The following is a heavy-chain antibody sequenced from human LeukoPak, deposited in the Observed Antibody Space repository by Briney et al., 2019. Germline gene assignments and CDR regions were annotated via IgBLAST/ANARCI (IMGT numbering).Heavy chain of an antibody. J-gene: IGHJ3*02. V-gene: IGHV3-53*01. CDR1: GFTVSSNY. CDR2: IYSGGST. D-gene: IGHD3-10*01. CDR3: AREGRDYYGSGSYSDAFDI. Sequence: GGSLRLSCAASGFTVSSNYMSWVRRAPGKGLEWVSVIYSGGSTYYADSVKGRFTISRDNSKNTLYLQMNSLRAEDTAVYYCAREGRDYYGSGSYSDAFDIWGQGTMVTVSS.